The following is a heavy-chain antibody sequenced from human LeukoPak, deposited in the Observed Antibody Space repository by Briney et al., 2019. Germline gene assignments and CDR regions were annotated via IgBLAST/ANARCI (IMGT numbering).Heavy chain of an antibody. CDR2: ISGSGGST. D-gene: IGHD3-22*01. CDR3: ARGYYYDGSGYYFDT. J-gene: IGHJ4*02. Sequence: GGSLRLSCAASGFTFSSYAMSWVRQAPGKGLEWVSAISGSGGSTYYADSVKGRFTISRDNSKNTLYLQMNSLRVDDAAVYYCARGYYYDGSGYYFDTWGQGTLVTVSS. CDR1: GFTFSSYA. V-gene: IGHV3-23*01.